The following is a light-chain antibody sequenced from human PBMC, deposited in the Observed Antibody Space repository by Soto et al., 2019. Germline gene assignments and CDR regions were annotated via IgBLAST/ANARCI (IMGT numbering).Light chain of an antibody. CDR1: ESIANY. V-gene: IGKV1-39*01. CDR2: AAS. J-gene: IGKJ2*01. Sequence: DIQMTQSPSSLSASVGDRVTITCRASESIANYLNWYQQKPGKAPNLLIYAASTLQTGVPSRFSGSGSGTDFTRTNSSLQTEDFATYFCQQSYISPYTFGQGTKLDI. CDR3: QQSYISPYT.